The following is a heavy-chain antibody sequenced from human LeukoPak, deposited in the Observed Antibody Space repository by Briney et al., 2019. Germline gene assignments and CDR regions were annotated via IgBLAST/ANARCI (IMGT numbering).Heavy chain of an antibody. D-gene: IGHD4-23*01. CDR1: GYTFTTYG. CDR3: ARARVYGGNAFDY. V-gene: IGHV1-2*02. Sequence: ASVKVSCKASGYTFTTYGISWVRQAPGQGLEWMGWINPNSGGTNDAQKFQSRVTMTRDTSISTAYMELSRLRSDDTAVYYCARARVYGGNAFDYWGQGTLVTVSS. CDR2: INPNSGGT. J-gene: IGHJ4*02.